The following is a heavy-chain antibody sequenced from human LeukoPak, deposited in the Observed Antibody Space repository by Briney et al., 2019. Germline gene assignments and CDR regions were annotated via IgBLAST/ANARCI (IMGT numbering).Heavy chain of an antibody. CDR3: ARKKAGSDY. Sequence: AGGSLRLSCTASGFTFNDYAMSWVRQAPGKGLEWVGRIKNKSDGGTIDYAAPVKGRFTISRDDSKNTLYLQMNSLKTEDTAVYYCARKKAGSDYWGQGTLVTVSS. D-gene: IGHD6-13*01. CDR2: IKNKSDGGTI. J-gene: IGHJ4*02. V-gene: IGHV3-15*01. CDR1: GFTFNDYA.